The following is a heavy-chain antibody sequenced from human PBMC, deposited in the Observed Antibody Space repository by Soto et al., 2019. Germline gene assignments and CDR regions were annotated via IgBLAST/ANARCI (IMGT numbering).Heavy chain of an antibody. Sequence: GGSLRLSCAASGFTFSSYGMHWVRQAPGKGLEWVAVIWYDGSNKSYADSVKGRFTTSRDNSKNTLYLQMNSLRAEDTAVYFCGRDIPMVWGVRTAPCPSYHIPGMDFVGQGTSVAVFS. J-gene: IGHJ6*02. CDR1: GFTFSSYG. V-gene: IGHV3-33*01. CDR3: GRDIPMVWGVRTAPCPSYHIPGMDF. CDR2: IWYDGSNK. D-gene: IGHD3-10*01.